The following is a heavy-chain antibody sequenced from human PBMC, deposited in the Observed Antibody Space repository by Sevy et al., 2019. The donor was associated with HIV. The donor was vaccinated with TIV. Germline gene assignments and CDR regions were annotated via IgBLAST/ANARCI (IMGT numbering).Heavy chain of an antibody. Sequence: GGSLRLSCAASGFTFSTYAIHWVRQAPGKGLEWVSGISGSGVTTYYADSVKGRFTISRDNSKNTLYLQMNSLTAEDTAVYYCAKAGVRVGGTFDLFYFDYWGQGTLVTVSS. V-gene: IGHV3-23*01. D-gene: IGHD6-19*01. CDR3: AKAGVRVGGTFDLFYFDY. J-gene: IGHJ4*02. CDR1: GFTFSTYA. CDR2: ISGSGVTT.